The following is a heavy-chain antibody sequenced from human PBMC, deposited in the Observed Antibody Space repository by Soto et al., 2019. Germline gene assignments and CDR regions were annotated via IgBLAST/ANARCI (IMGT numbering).Heavy chain of an antibody. Sequence: QVQLQESGPGLVKPSQTLSLTCTVSGGSISSGGYYWSWIRQHPGKGLEWIGYSYYSGSTYYNPSIKRRVTISVDTSKNQFSLKLSSVTAADTAVYYCASGWDSPGGGYSYGLYYWGKGTLVTVSS. J-gene: IGHJ4*02. CDR2: SYYSGST. V-gene: IGHV4-31*03. D-gene: IGHD5-18*01. CDR3: ASGWDSPGGGYSYGLYY. CDR1: GGSISSGGYY.